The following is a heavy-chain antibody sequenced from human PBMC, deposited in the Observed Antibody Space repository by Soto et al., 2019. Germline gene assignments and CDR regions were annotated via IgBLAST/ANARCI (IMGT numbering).Heavy chain of an antibody. CDR2: IYHSGNT. J-gene: IGHJ4*02. CDR3: ARVDSSSWNWVLDY. D-gene: IGHD6-13*01. CDR1: GGSVSSGDYY. V-gene: IGHV4-30-4*01. Sequence: SETLSLTCTVSGGSVSSGDYYWSWIRQPPGKGLEWIGNIYHSGNTYYNPSLKSRVIISVDTSKNQFSLKLTSVTAADTAVYYCARVDSSSWNWVLDYWGRGTLVT.